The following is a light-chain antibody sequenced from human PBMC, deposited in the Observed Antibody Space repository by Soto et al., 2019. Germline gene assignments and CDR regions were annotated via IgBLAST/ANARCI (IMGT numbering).Light chain of an antibody. V-gene: IGKV3-20*01. Sequence: EVVRTQSPATLSASTGESATLSCRASQTVSSLVAWYQKKPGQAPRLLIYGSYRRANGIPDRFSVIVSGTDFTLTISRLEPEDFAVYYCQQYGSSPQWTFGQGTKVDIK. CDR1: QTVSSL. CDR2: GSY. J-gene: IGKJ1*01. CDR3: QQYGSSPQWT.